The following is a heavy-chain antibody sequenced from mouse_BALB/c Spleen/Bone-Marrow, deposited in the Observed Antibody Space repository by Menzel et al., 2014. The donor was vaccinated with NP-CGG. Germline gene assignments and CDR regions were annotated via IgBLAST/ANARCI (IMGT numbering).Heavy chain of an antibody. V-gene: IGHV5-9-3*01. D-gene: IGHD2-4*01. CDR3: ARHGITRLLDY. CDR2: ISSGGSYT. J-gene: IGHJ2*01. CDR1: GFTFSSYA. Sequence: EVQRVESGGGLVKPGGSLKLSCAASGFTFSSYATSWVRQTPEKRLEWVATISSGGSYTYYPDSVKGRFTISRDNAKNTLYLQMSSLRSEDTAMYYCARHGITRLLDYWGQGTTLTVSS.